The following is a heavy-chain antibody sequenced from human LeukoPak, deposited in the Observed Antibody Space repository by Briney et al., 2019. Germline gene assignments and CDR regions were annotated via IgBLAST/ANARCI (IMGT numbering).Heavy chain of an antibody. J-gene: IGHJ6*02. CDR1: GGSISSGGYY. V-gene: IGHV4-31*03. D-gene: IGHD6-13*01. Sequence: SQTLSLTCTVSGGSISSGGYYWSWIRQHPGKGLGWIGYIYYSGSTYYNPSLKSRVTISVDTSKNQFSLKLSSVTAADTAVYYCARGQLGYSSSWYATGGMDVWGQGTTVTVSS. CDR2: IYYSGST. CDR3: ARGQLGYSSSWYATGGMDV.